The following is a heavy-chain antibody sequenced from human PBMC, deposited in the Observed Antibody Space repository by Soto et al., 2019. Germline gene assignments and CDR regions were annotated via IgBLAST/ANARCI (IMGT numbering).Heavy chain of an antibody. J-gene: IGHJ4*02. CDR2: IIPIFGTT. CDR1: GGIFSDYA. D-gene: IGHD3-10*01. CDR3: ARQMNRGVIFDY. Sequence: QVQLVQSGAKVRRPGSSVKVSCKTSGGIFSDYALSWVRQAPGQGLEWMGRIIPIFGTTIYAQKFHGRVTITADEPTSTAFMELSSLRSEDTAVYYCARQMNRGVIFDYWGQGTLVTVSS. V-gene: IGHV1-69*01.